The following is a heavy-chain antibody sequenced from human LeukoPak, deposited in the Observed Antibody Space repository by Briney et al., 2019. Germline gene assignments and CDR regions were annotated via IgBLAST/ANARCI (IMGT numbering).Heavy chain of an antibody. CDR2: IWYDGSNK. CDR1: GFTFSSYG. D-gene: IGHD3-10*01. J-gene: IGHJ4*02. V-gene: IGHV3-33*01. CDR3: AREKGYYGSGSYYDY. Sequence: GGSLRLSRAASGFTFSSYGMHWVRQAPGKGLEWVAVIWYDGSNKYYADSVKGRFTISRDNSKNTLYLQMNSLRAEDTAVYYCAREKGYYGSGSYYDYWGQGTLVTVSS.